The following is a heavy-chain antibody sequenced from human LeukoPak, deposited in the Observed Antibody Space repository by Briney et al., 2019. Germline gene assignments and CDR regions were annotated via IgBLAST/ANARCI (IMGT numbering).Heavy chain of an antibody. Sequence: ASQTLSLTCTVSGGSISSGDYYWSWIRQPPGKGLEWIGYIYYSGSTYYNPSLKSQVTISVDTSKNQFSLKLSSVTAADTALYYCARDTRMSSGYHYFDLWGQGTLVTVSS. CDR3: ARDTRMSSGYHYFDL. CDR1: GGSISSGDYY. V-gene: IGHV4-30-4*01. CDR2: IYYSGST. D-gene: IGHD3-22*01. J-gene: IGHJ4*02.